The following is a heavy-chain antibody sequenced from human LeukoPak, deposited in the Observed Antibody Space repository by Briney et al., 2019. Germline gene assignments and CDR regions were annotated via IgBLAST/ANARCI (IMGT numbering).Heavy chain of an antibody. Sequence: SETLSLTCTVSGGSISSYYWSWIRQPPGKGLEWIGEINHSGSTNYNPSLKSRVTISVDTSKNQFSLKLSSVTAADTAVYYCAGVIGIIGSSWGRAPEKNAFDIWGQGTMVTVSS. CDR2: INHSGST. CDR1: GGSISSYY. CDR3: AGVIGIIGSSWGRAPEKNAFDI. J-gene: IGHJ3*02. V-gene: IGHV4-34*01. D-gene: IGHD6-13*01.